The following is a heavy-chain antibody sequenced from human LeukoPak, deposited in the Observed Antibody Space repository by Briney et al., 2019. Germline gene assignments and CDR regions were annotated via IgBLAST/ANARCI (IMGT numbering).Heavy chain of an antibody. D-gene: IGHD1-26*01. CDR1: GGSINSFY. CDR3: AGGGIVEAGDRFDI. CDR2: IYYSGTT. V-gene: IGHV4-59*01. Sequence: SETLSLTCTVPGGSINSFYWNWIRQPPGKGREGTGHIYYSGTTNYNPSLKRPVTISIDPSKNEFSLNLKSATAPKTALYYSAGGGIVEAGDRFDIWGQGTRVIVSS. J-gene: IGHJ3*02.